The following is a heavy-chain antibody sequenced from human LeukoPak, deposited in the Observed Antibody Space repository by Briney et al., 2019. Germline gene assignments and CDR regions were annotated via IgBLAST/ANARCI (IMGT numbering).Heavy chain of an antibody. D-gene: IGHD2-2*02. V-gene: IGHV3-30-3*01. J-gene: IGHJ4*02. CDR3: ARGFSYTLYCFDY. Sequence: PGGSLRLSCAASGFTFSSYDMHWVRQAPGKGLEWVAVISHDGSNKYHADSVKGRFTISRDNSKNTLYLEMNSLRVEDTAVYYCARGFSYTLYCFDYWAREPWSPSPQ. CDR2: ISHDGSNK. CDR1: GFTFSSYD.